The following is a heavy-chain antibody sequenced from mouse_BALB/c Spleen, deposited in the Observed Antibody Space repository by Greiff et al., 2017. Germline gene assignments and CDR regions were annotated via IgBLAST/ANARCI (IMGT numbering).Heavy chain of an antibody. CDR3: ARFGYDYWYFDV. D-gene: IGHD2-3*01. J-gene: IGHJ1*01. CDR1: GDSITSGY. Sequence: EVQLVESGPSLVKPSQTLSLTCSVTGDSITSGYWNWIRKFPGNKLEYMGYISYSGSTYYNPSLKSRISITRDTSKNQYYLQLNSVTTEDTATYYCARFGYDYWYFDVWGAGTTVTVSS. V-gene: IGHV3-8*02. CDR2: ISYSGST.